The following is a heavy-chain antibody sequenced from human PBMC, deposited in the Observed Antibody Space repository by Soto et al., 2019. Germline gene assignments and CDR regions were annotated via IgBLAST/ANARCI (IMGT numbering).Heavy chain of an antibody. CDR3: ARRSAMDYYYYGMDV. CDR1: GYSFTSYW. Sequence: EVQLVQSGAEVKKPGESLRISCKGSGYSFTSYWISWVRQMPGKGLEWMGRIDPSDSYTNYSPSFQGHVTISADKSISTAYLQWSRLKASDTAMYYCARRSAMDYYYYGMDVWGQGTTVTVSS. J-gene: IGHJ6*02. D-gene: IGHD2-2*01. CDR2: IDPSDSYT. V-gene: IGHV5-10-1*03.